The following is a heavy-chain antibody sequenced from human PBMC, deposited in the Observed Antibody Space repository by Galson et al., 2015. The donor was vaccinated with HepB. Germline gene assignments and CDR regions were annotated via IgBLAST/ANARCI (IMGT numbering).Heavy chain of an antibody. D-gene: IGHD2-15*01. CDR1: GFTFSSYG. Sequence: SLRLSCAASGFTFSSYGMHWVRQAPGKGLEWVAVISYDGSNKYYADSVKGRFTISRDNSKNTLYLQMNSLRAEDTAVYYCAKLLLGYCSGGSCYFGAFDIWGQGTMVTVSS. J-gene: IGHJ3*02. CDR3: AKLLLGYCSGGSCYFGAFDI. CDR2: ISYDGSNK. V-gene: IGHV3-30*18.